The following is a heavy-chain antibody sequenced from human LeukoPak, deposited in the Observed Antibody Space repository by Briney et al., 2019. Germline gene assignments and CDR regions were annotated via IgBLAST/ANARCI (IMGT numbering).Heavy chain of an antibody. Sequence: PGRSLRLSCAASGFTFSSYAMHWVRQAPGKGLEWVAVISYDGSNKYYADSVKGRFTISRDNSKNTLYLQMNSLRAEDTAVYYCAKELLFGFDGGFDYWGQGTLVTVSS. CDR3: AKELLFGFDGGFDY. CDR2: ISYDGSNK. CDR1: GFTFSSYA. D-gene: IGHD2-21*01. V-gene: IGHV3-30-3*01. J-gene: IGHJ4*02.